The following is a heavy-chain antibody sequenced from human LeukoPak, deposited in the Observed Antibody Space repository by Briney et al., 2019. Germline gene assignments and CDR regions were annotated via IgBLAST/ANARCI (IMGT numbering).Heavy chain of an antibody. Sequence: AGGSLRLSCAASGFTFDDYAMHWVRQAPGKGLEWVSGISWNSGSIGYVDSVKGRFTISRDNAKNSLYLQMNSLRAEDMALYYCAKDMYSGRYDRAFDIWGQGTMVTVSS. CDR3: AKDMYSGRYDRAFDI. J-gene: IGHJ3*02. CDR2: ISWNSGSI. D-gene: IGHD1-26*01. CDR1: GFTFDDYA. V-gene: IGHV3-9*03.